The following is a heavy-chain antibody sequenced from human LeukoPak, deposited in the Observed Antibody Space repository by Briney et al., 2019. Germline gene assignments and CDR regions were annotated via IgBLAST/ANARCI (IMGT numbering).Heavy chain of an antibody. Sequence: GGSLRLSCAASGFTFSGYPIHWVRQAPGKGLEWVAVISYDGSNKYYADSVKGRFTISRDNSKNTLYLQMNNLRAEDTAVYYCAKPRIAGGENYFDYWGQGTLVTVSS. D-gene: IGHD1-26*01. V-gene: IGHV3-30-3*02. CDR2: ISYDGSNK. CDR3: AKPRIAGGENYFDY. J-gene: IGHJ4*02. CDR1: GFTFSGYP.